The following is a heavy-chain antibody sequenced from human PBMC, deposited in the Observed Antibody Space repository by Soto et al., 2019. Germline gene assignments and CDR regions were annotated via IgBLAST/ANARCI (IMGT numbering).Heavy chain of an antibody. CDR1: GFTFSDYA. Sequence: VQLVESGGGVVQPGRSLRLSCAASGFTFSDYAMHWVRQAPGKGLEWVAVVSHDGRNTHYADSVKGRFTISRDRSKNTDSLEMTSLRAEDTAVYYCAKGGRQWLVTSDFNYWGQGALVTVSS. V-gene: IGHV3-30*18. CDR3: AKGGRQWLVTSDFNY. D-gene: IGHD6-19*01. CDR2: VSHDGRNT. J-gene: IGHJ4*02.